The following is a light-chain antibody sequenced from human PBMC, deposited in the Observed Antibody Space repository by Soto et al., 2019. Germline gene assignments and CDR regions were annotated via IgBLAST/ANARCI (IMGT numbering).Light chain of an antibody. CDR3: QQSYSTPWT. V-gene: IGKV1-39*01. CDR2: AAS. J-gene: IGKJ1*01. CDR1: QRISSY. Sequence: DIQMTQSPSSLSASVGDRVTITCRASQRISSYLNWYQQKPGKAPKLLIYAASSLQSGVPSRFSGSGSGTDLTLTIRSLQPEDFATYYCQQSYSTPWTFCQGTTVDIK.